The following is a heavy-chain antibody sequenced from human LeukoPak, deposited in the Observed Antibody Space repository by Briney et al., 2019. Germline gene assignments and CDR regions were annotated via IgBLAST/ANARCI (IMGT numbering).Heavy chain of an antibody. CDR3: ARESGIPYYYDSSGYPDY. D-gene: IGHD3-22*01. CDR2: ISAYIGNT. CDR1: GYTFTSYG. Sequence: ASVKVSCKASGYTFTSYGISWVRQAPGQGLEWMGWISAYIGNTNYAQKLQGRVTMTTDTSTSTAYMELRSLRSDDTAVYYCARESGIPYYYDSSGYPDYWGQGTLVTVSS. V-gene: IGHV1-18*01. J-gene: IGHJ4*02.